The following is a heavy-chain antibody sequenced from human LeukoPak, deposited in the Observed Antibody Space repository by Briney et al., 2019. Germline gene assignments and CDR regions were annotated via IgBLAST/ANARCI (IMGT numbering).Heavy chain of an antibody. CDR2: IYSSGST. CDR3: ARENWRSKSIDFDS. V-gene: IGHV4-61*02. Sequence: SETLSLTCAVSGGSINSGGFSWTWIRQPAGKGLEWIGRIYSSGSTNFNPSLKSRVTMSVDTSKNQFSLRLSSVTAADTAAYFCARENWRSKSIDFDSWGQGTLVTVSS. J-gene: IGHJ4*02. D-gene: IGHD6-6*01. CDR1: GGSINSGGFS.